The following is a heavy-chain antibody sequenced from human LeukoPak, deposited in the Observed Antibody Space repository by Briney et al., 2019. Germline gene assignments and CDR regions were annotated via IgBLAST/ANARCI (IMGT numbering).Heavy chain of an antibody. J-gene: IGHJ4*02. CDR1: GFTFDDYG. D-gene: IGHD2-15*01. V-gene: IGHV3-20*04. CDR2: INWNGGST. CDR3: ARPVTATDRFYFFDS. Sequence: GGSLRLSCAASGFTFDDYGMSWVRQAPGKGLEWVSGINWNGGSTGYADSVKGRFTISRDNAKNSLYLQMNSLRAEDTAVYYCARPVTATDRFYFFDSWGQGTLVTVSS.